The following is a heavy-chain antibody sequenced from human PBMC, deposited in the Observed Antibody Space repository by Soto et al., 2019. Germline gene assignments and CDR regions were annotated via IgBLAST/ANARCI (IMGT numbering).Heavy chain of an antibody. J-gene: IGHJ3*02. CDR2: IYYSGST. Sequence: SGTLSLTCIVSGGSISSADYYWSWVRQPPGKGLEWIGYIYYSGSTYYNPSLKSRLTISVDTSKNQFSLKLSSVTAADTAVYYCARAATGWGNAFDIWGQGTMVTVSS. CDR1: GGSISSADYY. CDR3: ARAATGWGNAFDI. V-gene: IGHV4-30-4*01. D-gene: IGHD2-15*01.